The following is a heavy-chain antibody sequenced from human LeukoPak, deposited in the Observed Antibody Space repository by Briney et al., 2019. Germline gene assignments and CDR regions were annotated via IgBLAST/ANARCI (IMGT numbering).Heavy chain of an antibody. CDR1: GFTFNSHV. CDR3: ARGRISYTVSRNFDY. CDR2: INDNGDGT. Sequence: GGSLRLSCAASGFTFNSHVMSWVRQAPGKGLEWVSSINDNGDGTYYADSVKGRFTISRDNSKNTLYLQMNSPRAEDTAVYYCARGRISYTVSRNFDYWGQGTLVTVSS. D-gene: IGHD1-26*01. V-gene: IGHV3-23*01. J-gene: IGHJ4*02.